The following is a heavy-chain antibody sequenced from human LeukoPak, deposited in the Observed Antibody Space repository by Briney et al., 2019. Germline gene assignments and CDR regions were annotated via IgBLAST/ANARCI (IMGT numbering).Heavy chain of an antibody. CDR2: IYSGGST. D-gene: IGHD1-26*01. CDR1: GFTVSSNY. J-gene: IGHJ6*02. Sequence: PGGSLRLSCAASGFTVSSNYMSWVRQAPGKGLEWVSVIYSGGSTYYADSVKGRFTISRDNSKNTLYLQMNSLRAEDTAVYYCARPGQGGSYSQMGMDVWGQGTTVTVPS. CDR3: ARPGQGGSYSQMGMDV. V-gene: IGHV3-66*01.